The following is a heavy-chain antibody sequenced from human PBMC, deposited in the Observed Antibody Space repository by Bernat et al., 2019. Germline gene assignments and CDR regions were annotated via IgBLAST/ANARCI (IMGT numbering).Heavy chain of an antibody. D-gene: IGHD2-8*02. CDR2: ISSFGSSI. CDR1: GSTFTNYA. V-gene: IGHV3-64*01. CDR3: AGGGLVVLAPADY. Sequence: EVQLVESGGGLVQPGGSLRLSCAASGSTFTNYAMHGVRQAPGKGLEFVSVISSFGSSISYANSVKGRFTISSDNSKNSLYLHMGSLRAEDMAVYFCAGGGLVVLAPADYWGQGTLVTVSS. J-gene: IGHJ4*02.